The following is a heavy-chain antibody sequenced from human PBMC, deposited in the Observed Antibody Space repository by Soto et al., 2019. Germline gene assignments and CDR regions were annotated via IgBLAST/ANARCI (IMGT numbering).Heavy chain of an antibody. CDR2: VSHDGSNK. J-gene: IGHJ4*02. D-gene: IGHD6-19*01. CDR3: ARVSIAVAGIAYYFDY. Sequence: QVQLVESGGGVVQPGRSLRLSCAASGFSFSSCAMHWVRQAPGKGLEWVAVVSHDGSNKYYADSVKGRVTISRDNSINTVYLQMNSLRAEDTVVYYCARVSIAVAGIAYYFDYWGQGTLVTVSS. CDR1: GFSFSSCA. V-gene: IGHV3-30-3*01.